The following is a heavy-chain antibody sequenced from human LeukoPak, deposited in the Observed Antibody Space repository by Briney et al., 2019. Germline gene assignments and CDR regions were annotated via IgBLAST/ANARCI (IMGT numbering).Heavy chain of an antibody. V-gene: IGHV1-69*04. J-gene: IGHJ6*02. CDR1: GGTFSSYA. CDR2: IIPILGIA. Sequence: SVKVSCKASGGTFSSYAISWVRQAPGQGLEWMGRIIPILGIANYAQKFQGRVTITADKSTSTAYMELSSLRSEDTAVYYCARGIYVAEGRRQRTMLGMDVWGQGTTVTVSS. D-gene: IGHD1-1*01. CDR3: ARGIYVAEGRRQRTMLGMDV.